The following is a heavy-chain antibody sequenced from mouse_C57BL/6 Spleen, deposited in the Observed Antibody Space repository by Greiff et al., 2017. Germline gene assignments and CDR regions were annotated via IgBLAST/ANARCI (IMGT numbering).Heavy chain of an antibody. CDR3: ARDRDERVFAY. V-gene: IGHV3-5*01. J-gene: IGHJ3*01. CDR1: GISITTGNYR. Sequence: DVMLVESGPGLVKPSQTVFLTCTVTGISITTGNYRWSWIRQFPGNKLEWIGYIYYSGTITYNPSLTSRTTITRDTPKNQFFVEMNSLTAEDTATYYCARDRDERVFAYWGTGTLVTVSA. CDR2: IYYSGTI.